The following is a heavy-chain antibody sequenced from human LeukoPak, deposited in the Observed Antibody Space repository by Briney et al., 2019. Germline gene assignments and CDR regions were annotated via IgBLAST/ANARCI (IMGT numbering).Heavy chain of an antibody. Sequence: SQTLSLTCTVSGGSISSGDYYWSWIRQPPGKGLEWIGYIYYSGSTYYNPSLKSRVTISVDTSKNQFSLKLSSVTAADTAVYYCASTNYDILTGYYHPCYFDYWGQGTLVTVSS. V-gene: IGHV4-30-4*01. CDR3: ASTNYDILTGYYHPCYFDY. D-gene: IGHD3-9*01. J-gene: IGHJ4*02. CDR1: GGSISSGDYY. CDR2: IYYSGST.